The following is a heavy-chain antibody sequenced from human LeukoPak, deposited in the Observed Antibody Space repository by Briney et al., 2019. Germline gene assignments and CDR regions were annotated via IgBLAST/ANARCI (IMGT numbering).Heavy chain of an antibody. J-gene: IGHJ4*02. D-gene: IGHD6-6*01. Sequence: GGSLRLSCAASGFTFSSYWMHWVRQAPGKGLEWASRINSDGSSTSYADSVKGRFTISRDNAKNTLYLQMNSLRAEDTAVYYCARDPGIAARRTVYWGQGTLVTVSS. CDR2: INSDGSST. CDR3: ARDPGIAARRTVY. CDR1: GFTFSSYW. V-gene: IGHV3-74*01.